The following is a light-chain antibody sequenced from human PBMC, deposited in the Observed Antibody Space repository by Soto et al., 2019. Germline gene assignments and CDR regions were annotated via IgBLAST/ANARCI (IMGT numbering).Light chain of an antibody. CDR3: QQYNDWPFT. Sequence: EIVLTQSPGTLSLSPGERATLSCRASQSVSNNYLAWYQQKPGQAPRLLIYGASNRATGIPDRFSGSGSGTDFTLTISRLEPEDFAVYYCQQYNDWPFTFGPGAKVDIK. J-gene: IGKJ3*01. V-gene: IGKV3-20*01. CDR1: QSVSNNY. CDR2: GAS.